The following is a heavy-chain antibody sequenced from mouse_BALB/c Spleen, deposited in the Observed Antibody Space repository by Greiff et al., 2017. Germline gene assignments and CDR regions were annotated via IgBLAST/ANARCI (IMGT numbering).Heavy chain of an antibody. CDR2: IDPANGNT. Sequence: EVKLQESGAELVKPGASVKLSCTASGFNIKDTYMHWVKQRPEQGLEWIGRIDPANGNTKYDPKFQGKATITADTSSNTAYLQLSSLTSEDTAVYYCARSPYYRYDGYAMDYWGQGTSVTVSS. CDR1: GFNIKDTY. J-gene: IGHJ4*01. D-gene: IGHD2-14*01. V-gene: IGHV14-3*02. CDR3: ARSPYYRYDGYAMDY.